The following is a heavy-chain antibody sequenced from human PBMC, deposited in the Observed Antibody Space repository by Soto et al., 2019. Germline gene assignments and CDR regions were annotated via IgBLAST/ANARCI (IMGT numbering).Heavy chain of an antibody. CDR3: ARGLLYATTYFDY. Sequence: QVQLVQSGAEVKKPGSSVKVSCKASGDTFTTNSLNWVRQAPGQGLEWMGGIIPVVGTTKYAQKYQDRVTITGDKSTNTAYMELSILRSDDTAVYYCARGLLYATTYFDYWGQGTPVTGSS. J-gene: IGHJ4*02. D-gene: IGHD2-8*01. CDR1: GDTFTTNS. V-gene: IGHV1-69*06. CDR2: IIPVVGTT.